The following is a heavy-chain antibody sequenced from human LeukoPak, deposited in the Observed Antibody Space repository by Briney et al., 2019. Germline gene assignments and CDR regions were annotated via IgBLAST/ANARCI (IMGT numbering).Heavy chain of an antibody. Sequence: GASXXVSCKASGGTFSSYAISWVRQAPGQGLEWMGGIIPIFGTANYAQKFQGRVTITTDESTSTAYMELSSLRSEDTAVYYCARDADGGSYHNWFDPWGQGTLVTVSS. V-gene: IGHV1-69*05. J-gene: IGHJ5*02. CDR2: IIPIFGTA. CDR1: GGTFSSYA. CDR3: ARDADGGSYHNWFDP. D-gene: IGHD3-16*02.